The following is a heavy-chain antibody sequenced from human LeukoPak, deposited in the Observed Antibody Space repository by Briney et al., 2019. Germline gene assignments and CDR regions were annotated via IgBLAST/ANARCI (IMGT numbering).Heavy chain of an antibody. Sequence: GGSLRLSCAASGFTFSSYWMHWVRQAPGKGLVWVSRVSSDGSITDYTDSVKGRFTISRDNAKNTLYLQMNSLRAEDTAMYYCVRAVGGNDGRTFGYWAQGSLVTVSS. J-gene: IGHJ4*02. D-gene: IGHD3-3*01. V-gene: IGHV3-74*01. CDR3: VRAVGGNDGRTFGY. CDR1: GFTFSSYW. CDR2: VSSDGSIT.